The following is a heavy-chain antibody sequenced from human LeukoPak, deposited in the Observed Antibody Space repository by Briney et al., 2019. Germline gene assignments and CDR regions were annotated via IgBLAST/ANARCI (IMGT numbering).Heavy chain of an antibody. D-gene: IGHD3-16*01. Sequence: SETLSLTRTVSGDSIRSYFWNWIRQPPGKPLEWIGFTHYTGSTFYNPSLNSRVSTSVETSKNQFSLRLSFVTAADTAMYYCAKWEEKLRAFDVWGQGTMVTVSS. CDR3: AKWEEKLRAFDV. CDR1: GDSIRSYF. J-gene: IGHJ3*01. CDR2: THYTGST. V-gene: IGHV4-59*08.